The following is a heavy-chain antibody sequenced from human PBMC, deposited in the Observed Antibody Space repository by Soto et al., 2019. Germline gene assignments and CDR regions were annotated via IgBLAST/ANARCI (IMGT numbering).Heavy chain of an antibody. D-gene: IGHD3-3*01. CDR3: ARVRSNLFDY. Sequence: SETLSLTCTVSGDSISTFYWSWIRQPPGKGLEWIGYIHYSGSTNYNPSLKSQVIISVDTSKNQFSLKLSSVTAADTAVHFCARVRSNLFDYWGQGTLVTVSS. V-gene: IGHV4-59*01. CDR2: IHYSGST. CDR1: GDSISTFY. J-gene: IGHJ4*02.